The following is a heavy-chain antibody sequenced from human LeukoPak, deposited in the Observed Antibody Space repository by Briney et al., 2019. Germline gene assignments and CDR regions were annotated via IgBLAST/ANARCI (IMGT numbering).Heavy chain of an antibody. V-gene: IGHV3-21*01. CDR1: GYTFSSYN. CDR2: ITSSRSSV. J-gene: IGHJ4*02. D-gene: IGHD6-13*01. Sequence: GGSLRLSCAASGYTFSSYNMNWVRQAPGKGLEWVSSITSSRSSVYYADSVKGRFTISRDNAKNSLYLQMNSLRAEDTAVYYCARGAAAATFDYWGQGTLVTSPQ. CDR3: ARGAAAATFDY.